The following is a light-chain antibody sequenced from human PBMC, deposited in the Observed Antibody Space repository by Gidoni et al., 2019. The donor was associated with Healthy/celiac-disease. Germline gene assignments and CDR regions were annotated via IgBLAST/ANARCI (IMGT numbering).Light chain of an antibody. CDR2: WAA. Sequence: DIVMTQSPDSLAVSLGERATINCKSSQSVLYSSNNKNNLAWYQQKPGQPPKMLIYWAATRESGVPDRFSGSGSGTDLTLTISSLQAEDVAVYYCQQYYSTPWTFGQGTKVEIK. J-gene: IGKJ1*01. CDR1: QSVLYSSNNKNN. V-gene: IGKV4-1*01. CDR3: QQYYSTPWT.